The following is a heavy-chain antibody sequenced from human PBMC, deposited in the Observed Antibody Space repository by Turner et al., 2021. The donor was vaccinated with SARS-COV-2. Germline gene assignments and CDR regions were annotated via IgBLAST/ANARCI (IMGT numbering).Heavy chain of an antibody. V-gene: IGHV3-30-3*01. CDR2: ISYDGSNK. D-gene: IGHD5-18*01. CDR3: AREYPWDTAMAHQGGGFDY. Sequence: QVQLVESGGGVVQPGRSLRLSCAASGFTFSSYAMHWVRQAPGKGLEWVAVISYDGSNKFYADSVKGRFTISRDNSKNTLYLQMNSLRAEDTAVYYCAREYPWDTAMAHQGGGFDYWGQGTLVTVSS. J-gene: IGHJ4*02. CDR1: GFTFSSYA.